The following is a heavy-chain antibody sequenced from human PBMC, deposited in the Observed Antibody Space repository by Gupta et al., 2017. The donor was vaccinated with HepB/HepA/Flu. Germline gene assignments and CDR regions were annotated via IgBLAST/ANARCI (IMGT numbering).Heavy chain of an antibody. J-gene: IGHJ1*01. V-gene: IGHV5-51*01. CDR2: IYPGDLDT. CDR1: GYSFTKSW. Sequence: EVQLAQSGAEVKKPGESLKISCKGSGYSFTKSWNAWVRQMPGKGLEWMGFIYPGDLDTRYSPSFQGQVTISVDKSISTTYLQFNRLKASDTATYYCARHEGKVGVTGYFQEWGQGTLVTVSS. CDR3: ARHEGKVGVTGYFQE. D-gene: IGHD1-26*01.